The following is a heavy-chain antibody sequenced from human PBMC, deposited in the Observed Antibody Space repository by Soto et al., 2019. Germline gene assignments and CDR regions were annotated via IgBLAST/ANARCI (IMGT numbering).Heavy chain of an antibody. Sequence: QVQLVQSGAEVKKPGASVQVSCKASGYTSNNYGISWVRQAPGQGLEWMGRIGAYNSNIKYAQKLQGRVTMTTDTSTSTAYMELRSLISDDTAVYYCARDLDGSGSYYTDYWGQGTLVTVSS. CDR2: IGAYNSNI. D-gene: IGHD3-10*01. V-gene: IGHV1-18*01. CDR1: GYTSNNYG. J-gene: IGHJ4*02. CDR3: ARDLDGSGSYYTDY.